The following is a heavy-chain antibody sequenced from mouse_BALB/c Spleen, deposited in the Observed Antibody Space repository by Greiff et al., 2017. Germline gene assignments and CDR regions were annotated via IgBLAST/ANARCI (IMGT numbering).Heavy chain of an antibody. D-gene: IGHD1-2*01. Sequence: EVKLVESGGGLVKPGGSLKLSCAASGFTFSSYAMSWVRQTPEKRLEWVASISSGGSTYYPDSVKGRFTISRDNARNILYLQMSSLRSEDTAMYYCASPATTTAWYFEVWGAGTTVTVSS. J-gene: IGHJ1*01. CDR3: ASPATTTAWYFEV. CDR1: GFTFSSYA. V-gene: IGHV5-6-5*01. CDR2: ISSGGST.